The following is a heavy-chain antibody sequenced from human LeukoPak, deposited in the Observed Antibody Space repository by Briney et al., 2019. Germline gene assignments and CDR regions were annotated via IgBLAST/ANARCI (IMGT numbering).Heavy chain of an antibody. Sequence: SETLSLTCTVSGGSISSYYWGWIRQPPGKGLEWIGSIYYSGSTYYNPSLKSRVTISVDTSKNQFSLKLSSVTAADTAVYYCAARDQSYYYYYMDVWGKGTTVTISS. CDR3: AARDQSYYYYYMDV. J-gene: IGHJ6*03. V-gene: IGHV4-39*01. CDR1: GGSISSYY. CDR2: IYYSGST.